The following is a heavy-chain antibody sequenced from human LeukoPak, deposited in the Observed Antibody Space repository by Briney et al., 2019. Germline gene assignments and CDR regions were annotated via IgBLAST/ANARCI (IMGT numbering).Heavy chain of an antibody. D-gene: IGHD1-26*01. CDR3: ARGFSGSYFGY. J-gene: IGHJ4*02. V-gene: IGHV3-48*01. CDR2: ISSSGSTI. Sequence: GGSLRLSCAASGFTFSSYSMNWVRQAPGKGLEWVSYISSSGSTIYYADSVKGRFTISRDNAKNSLYLQMNSLRAEDTAVYYCARGFSGSYFGYWGQGTLVTVSS. CDR1: GFTFSSYS.